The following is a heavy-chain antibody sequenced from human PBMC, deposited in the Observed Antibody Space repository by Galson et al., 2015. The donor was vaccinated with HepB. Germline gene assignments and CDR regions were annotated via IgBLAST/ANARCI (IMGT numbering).Heavy chain of an antibody. V-gene: IGHV3-30*04. CDR3: ARARPPGVAAAGTSCFDP. D-gene: IGHD6-13*01. J-gene: IGHJ5*02. CDR1: GFTFSSYA. Sequence: SLRLSCAASGFTFSSYAMHWVRQAPGKGLEWVAVISYDGSNKYYADSVKGRFTISRDNSKNTLYLQMNSLRAEDTAVYYCARARPPGVAAAGTSCFDPWGQGTLVTVSS. CDR2: ISYDGSNK.